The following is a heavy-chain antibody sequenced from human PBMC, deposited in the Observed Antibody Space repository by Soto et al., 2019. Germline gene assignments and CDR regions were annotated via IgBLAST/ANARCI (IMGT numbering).Heavy chain of an antibody. CDR1: GPSISSYY. J-gene: IGHJ5*02. CDR3: ARVVVVPAAMMSWFDP. Sequence: SETPSLTCTVSGPSISSYYWSWIRQPPGKGLEWIGYIYYSGSTTYNPSLKRRVTISVDTSKNQLSLKLSSVTAADTAVYYCARVVVVPAAMMSWFDPWGQGTLVTVSS. D-gene: IGHD2-2*01. CDR2: IYYSGST. V-gene: IGHV4-59*01.